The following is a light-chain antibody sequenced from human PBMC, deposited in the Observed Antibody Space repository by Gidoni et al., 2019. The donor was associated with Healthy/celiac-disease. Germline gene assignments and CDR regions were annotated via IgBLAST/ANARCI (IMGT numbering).Light chain of an antibody. CDR2: GAA. Sequence: EILISQSPATLSVSPGERATLSRRASQSVSSNLAWYHQKPGQAPRLRIYGAATRATGIPARVSGSGSGTEFTLTISGLQSEDFAVYYCQRYSDWRRSTLGQGTRLEIK. V-gene: IGKV3-15*01. J-gene: IGKJ2*02. CDR3: QRYSDWRRST. CDR1: QSVSSN.